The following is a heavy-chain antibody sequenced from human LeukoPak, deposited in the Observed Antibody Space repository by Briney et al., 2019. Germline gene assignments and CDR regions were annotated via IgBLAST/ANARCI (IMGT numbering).Heavy chain of an antibody. CDR1: GYTFTIYD. CDR3: ARGFNSVAAISI. CDR2: MNPNSGNT. D-gene: IGHD2-15*01. V-gene: IGHV1-8*02. Sequence: ASVKVSCKASGYTFTIYDINWVRQATGQGLEWMGWMNPNSGNTGYAQKFQGRVTMTRNTSISTAYMELSSLRSEDTAVYYCARGFNSVAAISIWGQGTMVTVSS. J-gene: IGHJ3*02.